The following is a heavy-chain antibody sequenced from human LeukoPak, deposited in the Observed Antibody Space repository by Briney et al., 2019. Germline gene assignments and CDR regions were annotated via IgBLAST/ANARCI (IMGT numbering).Heavy chain of an antibody. CDR2: INPNRGGT. D-gene: IGHD3-22*01. Sequence: ASVKVSCKASGYTFTGYYMHWVRQAPGQGLEWVGWINPNRGGTNYAQKFQGMVTMTRDTSISTASMELSRLTSDDTAVYFCARDVDHYDITGKGLVDIWGQGTMVTASS. J-gene: IGHJ3*02. V-gene: IGHV1-2*02. CDR3: ARDVDHYDITGKGLVDI. CDR1: GYTFTGYY.